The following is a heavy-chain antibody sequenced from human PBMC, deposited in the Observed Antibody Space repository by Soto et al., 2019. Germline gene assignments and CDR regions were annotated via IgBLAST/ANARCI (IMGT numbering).Heavy chain of an antibody. D-gene: IGHD3-16*01. V-gene: IGHV3-23*01. J-gene: IGHJ6*02. CDR2: ISGSGGST. Sequence: GGSLRLSCAASGFTVSSYAMSWVRQAPGKGLEWVSAISGSGGSTYYADSVKGRFTISRDNSKNTLYLQMNSLRAEDTAVYYCAKADWGKVDYYYYGMDVWGQGTTVTVSS. CDR3: AKADWGKVDYYYYGMDV. CDR1: GFTVSSYA.